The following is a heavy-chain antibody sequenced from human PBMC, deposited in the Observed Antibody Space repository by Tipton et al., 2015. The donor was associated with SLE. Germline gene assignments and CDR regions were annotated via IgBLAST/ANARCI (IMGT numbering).Heavy chain of an antibody. D-gene: IGHD5-18*01. CDR1: GYTFSSNG. CDR2: IRYDGTNK. CDR3: ARVGGGYSYGLLYYYYGMDV. Sequence: SLRLSCAATGYTFSSNGMHWIRQAPGKGLEWVSFIRYDGTNKYYLESVKGRFTISRDNSKNTLYLQMNSLRAEDTAVYYCARVGGGYSYGLLYYYYGMDVWGQGTTVTVSS. J-gene: IGHJ6*02. V-gene: IGHV3-30*02.